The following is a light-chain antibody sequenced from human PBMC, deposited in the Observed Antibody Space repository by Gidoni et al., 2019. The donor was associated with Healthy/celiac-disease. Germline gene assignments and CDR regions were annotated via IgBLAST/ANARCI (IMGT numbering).Light chain of an antibody. Sequence: DIQMTQSPSPLSASAGDRVTITCRASQGISNYLAWYQQKPGKVPQLLIYAASPLQSGVPSRFSGSGFGTDFTLTISSLQPEDVATYYCQKYNSAPRTFGQGTKVEIK. V-gene: IGKV1-27*01. J-gene: IGKJ1*01. CDR2: AAS. CDR1: QGISNY. CDR3: QKYNSAPRT.